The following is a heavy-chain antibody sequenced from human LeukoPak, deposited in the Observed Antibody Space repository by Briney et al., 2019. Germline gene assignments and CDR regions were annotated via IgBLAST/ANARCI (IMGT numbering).Heavy chain of an antibody. J-gene: IGHJ6*03. CDR2: IKQDGSEK. Sequence: GGSLRLSCAASGFTFSSYWMNWVRQAPGKGLEWVANIKQDGSEKYYVDSVKGRFTISRDNAKNSLYLQMNSLRVEDTAVYYCARFGRDGYYYYYYMDFWGKGTTVTISS. D-gene: IGHD5-24*01. V-gene: IGHV3-7*01. CDR3: ARFGRDGYYYYYYMDF. CDR1: GFTFSSYW.